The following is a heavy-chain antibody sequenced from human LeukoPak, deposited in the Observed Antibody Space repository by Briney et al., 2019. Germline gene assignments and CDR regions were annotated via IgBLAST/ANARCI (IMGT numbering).Heavy chain of an antibody. CDR1: GYIFTNYG. CDR3: ARAMAPLDTFNYQYAMDV. Sequence: GASVKVSCKASGYIFTNYGITWVRQAPGQGLEWMGWISVHNGKTNFAQKFRGRVTMTTDTSTNTAYMEVRSLTSNDTAVYYCARAMAPLDTFNYQYAMDVWGQGTMVTVSS. V-gene: IGHV1-18*04. J-gene: IGHJ6*02. CDR2: ISVHNGKT. D-gene: IGHD5-24*01.